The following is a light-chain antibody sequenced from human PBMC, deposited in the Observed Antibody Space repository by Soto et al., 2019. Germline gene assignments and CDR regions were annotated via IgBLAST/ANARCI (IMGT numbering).Light chain of an antibody. J-gene: IGKJ1*01. CDR2: DAS. CDR3: QQYNNYPRT. CDR1: QSIGNW. Sequence: DIQMTQSPSTLSASVGDRVTITCRASQSIGNWLAWYQQKPGKAPKVLIYDASSLESGVPSRFSGSGSGTEFTLSISSLQPDDFATYYCQQYNNYPRTFGQGTKVDIK. V-gene: IGKV1-5*01.